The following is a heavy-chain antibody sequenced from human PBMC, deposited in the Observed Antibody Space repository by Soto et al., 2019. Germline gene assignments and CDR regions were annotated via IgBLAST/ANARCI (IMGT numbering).Heavy chain of an antibody. CDR2: ISGSGGST. CDR1: GFTFSSYA. J-gene: IGHJ4*02. V-gene: IGHV3-23*01. D-gene: IGHD3-10*01. CDR3: AKDIKLWFHYFDY. Sequence: VGSLRLSCAASGFTFSSYAMSWVRQAPGKGLEWVSAISGSGGSTYYAGSVKGRFTISRDNSKNTLYLQMNSLRAEDTAVYYCAKDIKLWFHYFDYWGQGTLVTVSS.